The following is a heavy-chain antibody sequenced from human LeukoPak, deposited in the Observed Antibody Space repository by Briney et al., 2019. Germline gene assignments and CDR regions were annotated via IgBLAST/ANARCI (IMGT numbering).Heavy chain of an antibody. V-gene: IGHV4-59*01. D-gene: IGHD1-26*01. Sequence: SETLSLTCVVSGDSISSYYWNWIRQPQGKGLEWIGYIFYGGRTNYNPSLKSRVAISVDTSKNQFSLKLSSVTAADTAVYYCASWISGNYQYFQHWARAPWSPSPQ. J-gene: IGHJ1*01. CDR2: IFYGGRT. CDR3: ASWISGNYQYFQH. CDR1: GDSISSYY.